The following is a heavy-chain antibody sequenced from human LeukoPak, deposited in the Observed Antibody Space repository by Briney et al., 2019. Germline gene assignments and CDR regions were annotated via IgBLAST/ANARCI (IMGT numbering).Heavy chain of an antibody. J-gene: IGHJ5*02. CDR1: GGSFSGYD. D-gene: IGHD6-13*01. CDR2: INHSGST. Sequence: SETVSLTCAVYGGSFSGYDWSWIRQPPGKGLGWIGEINHSGSTNYNPSLKSRVPISVDTSKNQFSLKLSSVTAADTAVYYCARGRSSWYRNNNWFDPWGQGTLVTVSS. CDR3: ARGRSSWYRNNNWFDP. V-gene: IGHV4-34*01.